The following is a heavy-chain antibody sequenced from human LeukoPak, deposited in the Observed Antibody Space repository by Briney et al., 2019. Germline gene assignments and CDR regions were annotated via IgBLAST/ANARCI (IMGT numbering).Heavy chain of an antibody. Sequence: SETLSLTCNVSGGSISVYVWSWIRQPPGKGLEWIGHIYYKGNTNYNSSLQSRVTISIDTSKTQFSLNLSSVTAADTGVYYCARDRGSGYFPGFDSWGQGTLVTVSS. CDR2: IYYKGNT. V-gene: IGHV4-59*01. D-gene: IGHD3-3*01. CDR1: GGSISVYV. CDR3: ARDRGSGYFPGFDS. J-gene: IGHJ4*02.